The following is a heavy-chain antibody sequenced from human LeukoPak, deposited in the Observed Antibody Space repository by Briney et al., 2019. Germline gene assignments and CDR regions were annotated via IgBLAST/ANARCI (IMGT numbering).Heavy chain of an antibody. Sequence: SETLSLTCAVYGGSFSGYYWSWIRQPPGKGLEWIGGINHSGSTNYNPSLKSRVTISVDTSKNQFSLKLSSVTAADTAVYYCARAPLYYDILTGYRASYYYYGMDVWGQGTTVTVSS. CDR3: ARAPLYYDILTGYRASYYYYGMDV. CDR1: GGSFSGYY. CDR2: INHSGST. D-gene: IGHD3-9*01. V-gene: IGHV4-34*01. J-gene: IGHJ6*02.